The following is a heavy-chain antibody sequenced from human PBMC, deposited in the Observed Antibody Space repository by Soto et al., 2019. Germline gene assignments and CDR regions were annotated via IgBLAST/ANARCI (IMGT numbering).Heavy chain of an antibody. J-gene: IGHJ6*02. D-gene: IGHD4-17*01. Sequence: GGSLRLSCAASGFTFSSYGMHWVRQAPGKGLEWVAVIWYDGSNKYYADSVKGRFTISRDNSKNTLYLQMNSLRAEDTAVYYCARGHTVTTFYYYYGMDVWGQGTTVTVS. CDR2: IWYDGSNK. CDR3: ARGHTVTTFYYYYGMDV. CDR1: GFTFSSYG. V-gene: IGHV3-33*01.